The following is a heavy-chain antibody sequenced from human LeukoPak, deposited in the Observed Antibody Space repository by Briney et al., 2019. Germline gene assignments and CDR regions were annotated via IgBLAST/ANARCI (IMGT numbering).Heavy chain of an antibody. CDR1: GFTFSNAW. CDR3: TTTYYYDSSGYYNFDY. V-gene: IGHV3-15*01. D-gene: IGHD3-22*01. Sequence: GGSLRLSCAASGFTFSNAWMSWVRQAPGKGLEWVGRIKSKTDGGTTDYAAPVKGRFTISRDDSKNTLYLQMNSLKTEDTAVYYCTTTYYYDSSGYYNFDYWGQGTLVTVSS. CDR2: IKSKTDGGTT. J-gene: IGHJ4*02.